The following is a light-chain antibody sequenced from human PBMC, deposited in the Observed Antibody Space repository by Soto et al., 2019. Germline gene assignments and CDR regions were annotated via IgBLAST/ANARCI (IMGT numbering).Light chain of an antibody. CDR1: QSLVHSDGIAY. CDR3: MQGTHWPIT. V-gene: IGKV2-30*02. CDR2: KVS. Sequence: DDVMTQSPLSLPVTLGQPASIACRSNQSLVHSDGIAYFSWFQQRPGRSPRRLIYKVSKRDSGVPARFSGSGSGTDFALKISRVEAEDVGVYYCMQGTHWPITFGQGTRLEIK. J-gene: IGKJ5*01.